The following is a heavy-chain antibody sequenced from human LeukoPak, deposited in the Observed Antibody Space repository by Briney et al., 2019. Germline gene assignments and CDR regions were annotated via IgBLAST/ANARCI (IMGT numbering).Heavy chain of an antibody. CDR2: INHSGST. Sequence: SETLSLTCAVYGGSFGGYYWSWIRQPPGKGLEWIGEINHSGSTNYNPSLKSRVTISVDTSKNQFSLKLSSVTAADTAVYYCARDLGPFDYWGQGTLVTVSS. J-gene: IGHJ4*02. CDR1: GGSFGGYY. CDR3: ARDLGPFDY. V-gene: IGHV4-34*01.